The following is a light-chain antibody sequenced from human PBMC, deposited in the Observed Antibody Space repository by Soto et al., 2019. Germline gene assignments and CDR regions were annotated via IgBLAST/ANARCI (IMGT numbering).Light chain of an antibody. CDR3: AAWDDSLRVVL. CDR1: SSNIGGYNY. V-gene: IGLV1-47*02. Sequence: QSVLTQPPSASGTPGQRVTISCSGGSSNIGGYNYVYWYQQYPGTAPKLLVFGTNLRPSGVPDRFSASKSGTSGSLTISGLGSEDEADYYCAAWDDSLRVVLFGGGTKVTVL. J-gene: IGLJ2*01. CDR2: GTN.